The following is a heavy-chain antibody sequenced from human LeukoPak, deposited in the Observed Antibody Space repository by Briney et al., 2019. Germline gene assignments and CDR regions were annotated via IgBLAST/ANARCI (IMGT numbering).Heavy chain of an antibody. J-gene: IGHJ6*02. CDR2: IDPSDSYT. CDR3: ARHDSPTDCYYYGMDV. Sequence: GESLKISCKGSGYSFTSYWISWVRQMPGKGLEWMGRIDPSDSYTNYSPSFQGHVTISADKSISTAYLQWSSLKASDTAMYYCARHDSPTDCYYYGMDVWGQGTTVTVSS. CDR1: GYSFTSYW. V-gene: IGHV5-10-1*01. D-gene: IGHD1-26*01.